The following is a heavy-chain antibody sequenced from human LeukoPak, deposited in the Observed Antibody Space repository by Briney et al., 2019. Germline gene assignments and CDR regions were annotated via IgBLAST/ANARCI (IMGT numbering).Heavy chain of an antibody. J-gene: IGHJ4*02. CDR1: GGTFLSST. D-gene: IGHD3-10*01. V-gene: IGHV1-69*08. Sequence: SVKVSCKASGGTFLSSTISWVRQAPGQGLEWMGRFIPRLGTSNYAQKFQGRVTVTADKATNTANMELSSLRSEDTAVYFCAREGGYFGSLDSWGQGTLVTVSS. CDR2: FIPRLGTS. CDR3: AREGGYFGSLDS.